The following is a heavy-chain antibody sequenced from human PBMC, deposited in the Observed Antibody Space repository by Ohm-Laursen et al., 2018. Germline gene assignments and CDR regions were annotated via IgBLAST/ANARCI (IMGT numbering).Heavy chain of an antibody. D-gene: IGHD5-18*01. Sequence: SLRLSCAASGFTFSSYAMSWVRQAPGKGLEWVSAISGSGGSTYYADSVKGRFTISRGNSKNTLYLQMNSLRAEDTAVYYCAKDGAGYSYGHYFDYWGQGTLVTVSS. J-gene: IGHJ4*02. V-gene: IGHV3-23*01. CDR3: AKDGAGYSYGHYFDY. CDR1: GFTFSSYA. CDR2: ISGSGGST.